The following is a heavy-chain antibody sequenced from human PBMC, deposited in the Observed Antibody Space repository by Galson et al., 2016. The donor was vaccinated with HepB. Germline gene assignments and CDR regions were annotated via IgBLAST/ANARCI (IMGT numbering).Heavy chain of an antibody. CDR2: MNPYSGGI. J-gene: IGHJ6*02. V-gene: IGHV1-8*01. CDR3: AKGLFHYTMDG. Sequence: SVKVSCKVSGYTVFSADINWVRQATGQGLEWMGWMNPYSGGIGFAAEFQGRLSMSWNTSTSTAYMELSSLRSDDTAVYYCAKGLFHYTMDGWGQGTTVIVSS. CDR1: GYTVFSAD.